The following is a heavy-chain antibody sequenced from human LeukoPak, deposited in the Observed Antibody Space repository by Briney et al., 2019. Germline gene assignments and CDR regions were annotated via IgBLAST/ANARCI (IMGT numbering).Heavy chain of an antibody. CDR1: GGSISSYY. J-gene: IGHJ5*02. CDR2: IYTSGST. D-gene: IGHD3-10*01. V-gene: IGHV4-4*07. CDR3: ARDDGSGTSSWFDP. Sequence: SETLSLTCTVSGGSISSYYWSWIRQPAGKGLEWIGRIYTSGSTNYNPSLKSRVTMSVDTSKNQFSLKLSSVTAADTAVYYCARDDGSGTSSWFDPWGQGTLVPVSS.